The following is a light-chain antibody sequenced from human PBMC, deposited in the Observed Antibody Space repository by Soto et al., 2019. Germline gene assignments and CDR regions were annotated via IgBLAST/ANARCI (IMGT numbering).Light chain of an antibody. J-gene: IGLJ2*01. V-gene: IGLV1-44*01. CDR2: SNN. CDR1: SSNIGSNT. CDR3: AAWDASLNGVV. Sequence: QSVLTQPPSASGTPGQRVTISCSGSSSNIGSNTVNWYQHLPGTAPKLLIYSNNQRPSGVPDRFSGSKSGTSASLAISGLQSEYEADYYCAAWDASLNGVVFGGGTKLTVL.